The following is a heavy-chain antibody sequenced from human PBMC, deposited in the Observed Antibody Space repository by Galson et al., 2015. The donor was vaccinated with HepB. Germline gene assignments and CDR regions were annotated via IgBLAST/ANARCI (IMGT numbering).Heavy chain of an antibody. V-gene: IGHV5-10-1*01. CDR1: GYTFTAFW. J-gene: IGHJ4*02. Sequence: QSGAEVKKSGESLRISCKGSGYTFTAFWITWVRQIPGKGLEWMGRIDPSDSYTDYSPSFQGHVTYSSDKSITTAYLQWSSLKASDTAMYYCASRHSYFRSGPLYNVSDYWGQGTLVTVSS. D-gene: IGHD3-10*01. CDR2: IDPSDSYT. CDR3: ASRHSYFRSGPLYNVSDY.